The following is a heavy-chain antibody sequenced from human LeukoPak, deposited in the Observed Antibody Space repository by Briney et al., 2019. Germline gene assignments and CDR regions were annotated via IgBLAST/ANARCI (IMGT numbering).Heavy chain of an antibody. J-gene: IGHJ5*02. CDR1: GGSISSYY. CDR3: ASTFAVRGWFDP. D-gene: IGHD1-1*01. V-gene: IGHV4-59*01. CDR2: IYYSGST. Sequence: KTSETLSLTCTVSGGSISSYYWSWIRQPPGKGLEWIGYIYYSGSTNYNPSLKSRVTISVDTSKNQFSLKLSSVTAADTAVYYCASTFAVRGWFDPWGQGTLVTVSS.